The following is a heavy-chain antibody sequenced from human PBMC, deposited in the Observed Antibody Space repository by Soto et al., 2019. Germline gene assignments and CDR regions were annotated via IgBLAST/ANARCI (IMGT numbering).Heavy chain of an antibody. Sequence: PGGSLRLSCAASAFTFSSYNMNWVRQAPGKGLEWVSSISSSSSYIYYADAVKGRFTISRDNAKNSLYLQMNSLRAEDTAVYYCARHMRAVAAPLAYWGQGTVVTVSS. CDR3: ARHMRAVAAPLAY. CDR1: AFTFSSYN. V-gene: IGHV3-21*01. CDR2: ISSSSSYI. D-gene: IGHD6-19*01. J-gene: IGHJ4*02.